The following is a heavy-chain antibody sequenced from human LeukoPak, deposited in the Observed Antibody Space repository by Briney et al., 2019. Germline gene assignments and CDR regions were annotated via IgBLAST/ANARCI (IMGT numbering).Heavy chain of an antibody. V-gene: IGHV1-2*06. D-gene: IGHD5-18*01. Sequence: ASVKVSCKASGYTFTASFIHWVGQAPGQGGEWMGRINPNSGGTNYPQNSQGKVTLTRDPSISTAYLELSRLTSDDTAVYYCAINMATAMAHDYWGQGTLVTVSS. J-gene: IGHJ4*02. CDR3: AINMATAMAHDY. CDR2: INPNSGGT. CDR1: GYTFTASF.